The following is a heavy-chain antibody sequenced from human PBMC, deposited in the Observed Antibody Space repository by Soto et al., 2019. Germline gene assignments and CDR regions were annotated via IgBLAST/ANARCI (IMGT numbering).Heavy chain of an antibody. D-gene: IGHD2-2*01. V-gene: IGHV3-23*01. CDR1: GFTFSSYA. Sequence: PGRSLRLSCAASGFTFSSYAMSLVRQAPGKGLEWVSAISGSGGSTYYADSVKGRFTISRDNSKNTLYLQMNSLRAEDTAVYYCAKKEYCSSTSCYATDYWGQGTLVTVSS. CDR2: ISGSGGST. J-gene: IGHJ4*02. CDR3: AKKEYCSSTSCYATDY.